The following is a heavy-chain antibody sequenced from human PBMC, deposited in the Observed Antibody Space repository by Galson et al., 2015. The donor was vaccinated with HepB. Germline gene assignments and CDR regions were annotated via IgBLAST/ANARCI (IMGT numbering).Heavy chain of an antibody. J-gene: IGHJ4*02. Sequence: SVKVSCKVSGYTLTELSMHWVRQAPGKGLEWMGGFDPEDGETIYAQKFQGRVTMTEDTSTDTAYMELSSLRSEDTAVYYCATAPISYSSGWQIDYWGQGTLVTVSS. D-gene: IGHD6-19*01. CDR1: GYTLTELS. V-gene: IGHV1-24*01. CDR2: FDPEDGET. CDR3: ATAPISYSSGWQIDY.